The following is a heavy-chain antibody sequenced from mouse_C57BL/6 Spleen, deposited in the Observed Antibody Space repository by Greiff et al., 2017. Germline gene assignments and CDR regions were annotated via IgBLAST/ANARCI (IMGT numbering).Heavy chain of an antibody. Sequence: QVQLKQSGAELVRPGASVTLSCKASGYTFTDYEMHWVKQTPVHGLEWIGAIDPETGGTAYNQKFKGKAILTADKSSSTAYMELRSLTSEDSAVYYCTRYGSRGFDYWGQGTTLTVSS. CDR1: GYTFTDYE. V-gene: IGHV1-15*01. D-gene: IGHD1-1*01. CDR3: TRYGSRGFDY. J-gene: IGHJ2*01. CDR2: IDPETGGT.